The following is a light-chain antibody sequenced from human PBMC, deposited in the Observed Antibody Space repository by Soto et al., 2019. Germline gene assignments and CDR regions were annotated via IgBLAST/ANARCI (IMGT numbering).Light chain of an antibody. V-gene: IGKV1-17*01. CDR3: LQHNSYPFT. CDR1: QDIRSD. J-gene: IGKJ3*01. CDR2: AAS. Sequence: DIQMTQSPSSLSASVGGRVTITCRASQDIRSDLGWFQQKPGKAPKRLIYAASTLESGVPSRFGGSRSGTEFTLTISSLQPEDFATYYCLQHNSYPFTFGPGTKVDIK.